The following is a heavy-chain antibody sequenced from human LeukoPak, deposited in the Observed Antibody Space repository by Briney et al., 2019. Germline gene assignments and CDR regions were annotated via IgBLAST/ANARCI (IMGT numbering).Heavy chain of an antibody. Sequence: PGGSLKLSCAASGFTFSGSSMHWVRQASGKGLEWVGHIRSKAYSYATAYAASVKGRFTISRDDSMNTAYLQMNSLKTEDTAVYSCARLISERVGDGEDSWGQGTLVTVSS. V-gene: IGHV3-73*01. CDR2: IRSKAYSYAT. J-gene: IGHJ4*02. D-gene: IGHD3-10*01. CDR3: ARLISERVGDGEDS. CDR1: GFTFSGSS.